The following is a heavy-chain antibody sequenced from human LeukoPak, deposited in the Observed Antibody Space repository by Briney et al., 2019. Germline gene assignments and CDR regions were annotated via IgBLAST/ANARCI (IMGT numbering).Heavy chain of an antibody. D-gene: IGHD6-19*01. V-gene: IGHV1-3*01. CDR2: INAGNGNT. Sequence: ASVKVSCKASGYTFTSYAMHWVRQAPGQRLEWMGWINAGNGNTKYSQNFQGRVTITRDTSASTAYMELSSLRSEDTAVYYCARERVAVDYGMDVWGQGTLVTVSS. J-gene: IGHJ6*02. CDR3: ARERVAVDYGMDV. CDR1: GYTFTSYA.